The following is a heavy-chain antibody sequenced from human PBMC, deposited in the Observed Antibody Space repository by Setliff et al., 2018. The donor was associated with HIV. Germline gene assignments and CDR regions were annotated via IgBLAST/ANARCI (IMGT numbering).Heavy chain of an antibody. CDR2: ISRSGNT. CDR3: ARTKAPTQKWFDP. CDR1: GYSISRGHY. J-gene: IGHJ5*02. V-gene: IGHV4-38-2*02. D-gene: IGHD2-8*01. Sequence: SETLSLTCNVSGYSISRGHYWDWIRQSPVKGLEWIGSISRSGNTYYSPSLKSRVTISGDTSKNQISLKVRSVTAADTAMYYCARTKAPTQKWFDPWGQGTLVTVSS.